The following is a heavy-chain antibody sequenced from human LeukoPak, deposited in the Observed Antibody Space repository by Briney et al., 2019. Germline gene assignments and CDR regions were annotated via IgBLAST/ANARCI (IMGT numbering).Heavy chain of an antibody. CDR3: ARNLIPEQLVLNF. CDR1: GGSISNYY. CDR2: IYYTGST. Sequence: SETLSLTCTVSGGSISNYYWNWIRQPPGKGLEWIGYIYYTGSTNYNPSLKSRVTMSVDTSKNQFSLDLKSVTPEDTAVYYCARNLIPEQLVLNFWGQGTLVTVSS. D-gene: IGHD6-13*01. J-gene: IGHJ4*02. V-gene: IGHV4-59*01.